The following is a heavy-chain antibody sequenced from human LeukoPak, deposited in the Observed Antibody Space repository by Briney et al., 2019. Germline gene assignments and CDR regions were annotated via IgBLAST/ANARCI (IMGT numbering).Heavy chain of an antibody. CDR3: TRAVAGHPD. V-gene: IGHV4-34*01. D-gene: IGHD6-19*01. J-gene: IGHJ4*02. Sequence: PSETLSLTCGVSGVPFSNYYWGWVRQSPTQGLEWIGEINHSGYTNYNPSLKSRVTMSIDTSKNQFSLKLTSVTAADAGVYYCTRAVAGHPDWGQGTLVTVSS. CDR2: INHSGYT. CDR1: GVPFSNYY.